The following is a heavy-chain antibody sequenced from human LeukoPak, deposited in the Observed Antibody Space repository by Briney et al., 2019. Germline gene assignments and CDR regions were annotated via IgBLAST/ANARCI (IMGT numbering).Heavy chain of an antibody. CDR3: GREDSYRRGWYGPDY. J-gene: IGHJ4*02. V-gene: IGHV3-7*05. D-gene: IGHD6-19*01. CDR1: GFSFTTYW. Sequence: PGGSLRLSCAASGFSFTTYWMSWVRQAPGKGLEWVANIYQGGTERYVDFVKGRFTSCRDNAKNSLYLQMNSLRAEDTAIYYCGREDSYRRGWYGPDYWGQGTLVTVSS. CDR2: IYQGGTER.